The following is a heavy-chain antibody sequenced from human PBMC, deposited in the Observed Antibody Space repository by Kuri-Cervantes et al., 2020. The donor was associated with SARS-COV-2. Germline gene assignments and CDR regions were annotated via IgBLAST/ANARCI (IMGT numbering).Heavy chain of an antibody. CDR2: INHSGST. CDR1: GASIGSTDSY. J-gene: IGHJ3*02. CDR3: ARGRRIVVVPAASPPTLSPFDI. Sequence: SESLSLTCTVSGASIGSTDSYWSWIRQPPGKGLEWIGEINHSGSTNYNPSLKSRVTISVDTSKNQFSLKLSSVTAADTAVYYCARGRRIVVVPAASPPTLSPFDISGQGTMVTVSS. D-gene: IGHD2-2*01. V-gene: IGHV4-39*07.